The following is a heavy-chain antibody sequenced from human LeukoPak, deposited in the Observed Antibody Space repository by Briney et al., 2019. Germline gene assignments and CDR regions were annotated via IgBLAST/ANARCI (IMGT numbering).Heavy chain of an antibody. CDR3: ARGPDYGDYEVLFDY. V-gene: IGHV4-31*03. D-gene: IGHD4-17*01. J-gene: IGHJ4*02. Sequence: SETLSLTCTVSGGSLSSGGYYWRWLRQHPGTGLEWIGYIYYSGSTYYNPSLKSRVTISVDTSKNQFSLKLSSVTAADTAVYYCARGPDYGDYEVLFDYWGQGTLVTVSS. CDR2: IYYSGST. CDR1: GGSLSSGGYY.